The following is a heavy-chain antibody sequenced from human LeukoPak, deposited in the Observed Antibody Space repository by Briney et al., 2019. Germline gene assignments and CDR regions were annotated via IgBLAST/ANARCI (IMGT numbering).Heavy chain of an antibody. J-gene: IGHJ4*02. V-gene: IGHV4-31*03. CDR3: ARGRGVVTATTYYFDY. CDR2: IYDSGST. D-gene: IGHD2-21*02. CDR1: GGSISSGAFH. Sequence: SETLSLTCTVSGGSISSGAFHWSWIRQHPGKGLEWIGYIYDSGSTYYNPSLKSRVIISVDTSKNQFSLKLSSVTAAATAVYYCARGRGVVTATTYYFDYWGQGTLVTVSS.